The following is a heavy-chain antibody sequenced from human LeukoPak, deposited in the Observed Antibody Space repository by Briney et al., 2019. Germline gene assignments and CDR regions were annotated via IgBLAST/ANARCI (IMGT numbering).Heavy chain of an antibody. V-gene: IGHV4-30-4*08. J-gene: IGHJ3*02. CDR3: ARVWMATANDAFDI. Sequence: PSETLSLTCTVSGGSISSGDYYWSWLRQPPGKGLEWIGYIYYSGSTYYNPSLKSRVTISVDTSKNQFSLKLSSVTAADTAVYYCARVWMATANDAFDIWGQGTMVTVSS. CDR2: IYYSGST. D-gene: IGHD5-24*01. CDR1: GGSISSGDYY.